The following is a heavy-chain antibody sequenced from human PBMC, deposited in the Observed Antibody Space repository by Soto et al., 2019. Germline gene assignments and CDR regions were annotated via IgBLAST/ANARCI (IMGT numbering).Heavy chain of an antibody. CDR2: ISVSGDYK. CDR3: ARPPHVFEPFDV. CDR1: GFNFSDHY. V-gene: IGHV3-11*05. J-gene: IGHJ3*01. Sequence: QGQLVESGGGLVKPGGSLRLSCVGSGFNFSDHYMNWIRQAPGKGLEWISYISVSGDYKNYAGSVQGRFTVSRDNAKNSLYVQMSSLRAEDTAVYYCARPPHVFEPFDVWGQGTMVTVSS. D-gene: IGHD3-16*01.